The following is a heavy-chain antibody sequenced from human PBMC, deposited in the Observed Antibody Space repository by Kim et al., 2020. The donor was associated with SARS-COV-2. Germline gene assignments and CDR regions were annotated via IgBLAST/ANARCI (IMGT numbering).Heavy chain of an antibody. CDR3: AKGPDRGAFDY. CDR2: LSSNGYRT. Sequence: GGSLRLSCGASGFTFGNSVLSWVRQAPGEGLQWVSALSSNGYRTYYTDSVNGRFTISRDNSKNTLYLQIDSLRAEDTAVFYCAKGPDRGAFDYWGRGTLVTVSS. D-gene: IGHD1-26*01. J-gene: IGHJ4*02. V-gene: IGHV3-23*01. CDR1: GFTFGNSV.